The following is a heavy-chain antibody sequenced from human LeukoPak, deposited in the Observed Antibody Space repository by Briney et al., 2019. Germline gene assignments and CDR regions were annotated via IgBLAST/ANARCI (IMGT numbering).Heavy chain of an antibody. J-gene: IGHJ5*02. CDR3: AVEKGDSARQGPKQRTNWFDP. CDR2: IIPIYGTA. D-gene: IGHD2-21*02. Sequence: RASVKVSCKASGGTFTSYAFSWVRQAPGQGLEWMGGIIPIYGTANYAQKFQGRVTITADESTSTAYMELSSLGSEDTAVHYCAVEKGDSARQGPKQRTNWFDPWGQGTLVTVSS. V-gene: IGHV1-69*13. CDR1: GGTFTSYA.